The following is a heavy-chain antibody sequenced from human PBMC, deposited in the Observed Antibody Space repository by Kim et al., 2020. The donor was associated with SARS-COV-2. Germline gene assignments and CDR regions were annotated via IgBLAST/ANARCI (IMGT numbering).Heavy chain of an antibody. CDR2: INAGNGNT. D-gene: IGHD1-1*01. CDR3: ARDWYNWNYYGMDV. CDR1: GYTFGSYA. Sequence: ASVKVSCKASGYTFGSYAIHWVRQAPGQRLEWMGWINAGNGNTKYSQKFQGRVTITRDTSTNTVYMELSSLRSEDTALCYCARDWYNWNYYGMDVWGQGT. J-gene: IGHJ6*02. V-gene: IGHV1-3*01.